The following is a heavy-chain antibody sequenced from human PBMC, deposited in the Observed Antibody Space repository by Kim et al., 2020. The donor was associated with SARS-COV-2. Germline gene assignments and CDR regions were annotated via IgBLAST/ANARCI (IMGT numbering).Heavy chain of an antibody. V-gene: IGHV3-30*02. CDR3: AKEDRGYSYGYYFDY. J-gene: IGHJ4*02. Sequence: DSVKGRFTISRDNSKNTLYLQMNSLRAEDTAVYYCAKEDRGYSYGYYFDYWGQGTLVTISS. D-gene: IGHD5-18*01.